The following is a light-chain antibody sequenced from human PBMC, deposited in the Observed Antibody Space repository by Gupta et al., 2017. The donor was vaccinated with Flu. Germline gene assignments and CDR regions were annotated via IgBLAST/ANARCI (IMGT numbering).Light chain of an antibody. CDR2: WGF. CDR3: RQSLQTPST. J-gene: IGKJ2*01. Sequence: EIVMTQSPLSLLVTPGEPPSISCRSSQSLRHSSGYNHLNWYLQKPGQPPQLLIYWGFNRASGAPDRFTGSVSGTDFTLKISRVEAEDVGMYYCRQSLQTPSTFGQGTKLEIK. CDR1: QSLRHSSGYNH. V-gene: IGKV2-28*01.